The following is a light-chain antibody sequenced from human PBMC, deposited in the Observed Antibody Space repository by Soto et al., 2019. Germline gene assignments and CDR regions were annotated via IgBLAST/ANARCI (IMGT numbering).Light chain of an antibody. J-gene: IGLJ2*01. CDR2: DVN. CDR1: SSDIGAYNY. Sequence: QSALTQPASVSGPPGQSITISCTGTSSDIGAYNYVSWYQQHPGKAPKLMIYDVNIRPSGVSNRFSGSKSGNTASLTISGLQAEDEADYYCTSWTTSTTMIFGGGTKVTVL. CDR3: TSWTTSTTMI. V-gene: IGLV2-14*03.